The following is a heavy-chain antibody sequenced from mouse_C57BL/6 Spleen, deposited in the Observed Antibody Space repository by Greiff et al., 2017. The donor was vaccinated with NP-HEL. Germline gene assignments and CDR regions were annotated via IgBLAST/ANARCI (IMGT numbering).Heavy chain of an antibody. D-gene: IGHD4-1*01. CDR2: ISNGGGST. Sequence: DVMLVESGGGLVQPGGSLKLSCAASGFTFSDYYMYWVRQTPEKRLEWVAYISNGGGSTYYPDTVKGRFTISRDNAKNTLYLQMSRLKSEDTAMYYCARLLGRLYAMDYWGQGTSVTVSS. CDR3: ARLLGRLYAMDY. CDR1: GFTFSDYY. V-gene: IGHV5-12*01. J-gene: IGHJ4*01.